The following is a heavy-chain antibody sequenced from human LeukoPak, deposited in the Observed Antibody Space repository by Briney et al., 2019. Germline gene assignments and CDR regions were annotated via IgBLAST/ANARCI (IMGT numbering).Heavy chain of an antibody. J-gene: IGHJ4*02. D-gene: IGHD3-16*01. V-gene: IGHV3-66*01. CDR1: GFIVSSNY. CDR2: IYSDGTI. CDR3: AREVGGGASGQ. Sequence: GESLRLSCAASGFIVSSNYMSWVRQVPGKGLEWVSVIYSDGTISYADSVKGRFTISRDNSENTLYLQMNSLRVEDTAVYYCAREVGGGASGQWGQGTLVTVSS.